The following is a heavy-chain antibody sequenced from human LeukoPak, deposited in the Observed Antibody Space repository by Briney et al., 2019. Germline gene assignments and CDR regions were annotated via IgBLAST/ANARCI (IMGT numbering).Heavy chain of an antibody. Sequence: SETLSLTCSVSGGSISSSSYYWGWIRQPPGKGLEWIGSIYYSGSTYYNPSLKSRVTISVDTSKNQFSLKLSSVTAADTAVYYCARHVPRIAAAGDAFDIWGQGKLVTVSS. CDR2: IYYSGST. CDR3: ARHVPRIAAAGDAFDI. D-gene: IGHD6-13*01. CDR1: GGSISSSSYY. V-gene: IGHV4-39*07. J-gene: IGHJ3*02.